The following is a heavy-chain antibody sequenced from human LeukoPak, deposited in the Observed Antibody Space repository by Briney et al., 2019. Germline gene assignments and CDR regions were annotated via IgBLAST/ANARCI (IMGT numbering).Heavy chain of an antibody. Sequence: QPGGSLRLSCAASGFTFSSYAMHWVRQAPGKGLEWVAVISYDGSNKYYADSVKGRFTISRDNSKNTLYLQMNSLRAEDTAVYYCARVRHFWSGYYSDYWGQGTLVTVSS. J-gene: IGHJ4*02. D-gene: IGHD3-3*02. CDR3: ARVRHFWSGYYSDY. CDR1: GFTFSSYA. CDR2: ISYDGSNK. V-gene: IGHV3-30-3*01.